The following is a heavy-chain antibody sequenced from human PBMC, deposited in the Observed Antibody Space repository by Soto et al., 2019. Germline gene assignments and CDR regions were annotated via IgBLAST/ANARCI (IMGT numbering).Heavy chain of an antibody. V-gene: IGHV3-23*01. CDR3: AKSRVKYTIIRYFDWQRVGYFDY. CDR1: GFTFSSYA. Sequence: GGSLRLSCAASGFTFSSYAMSWVRQAPGKGLEWVSAISGSGGSTYYADSVKGRFTISRDNSKNTLYLQMNSLRAEDMAIYYCAKSRVKYTIIRYFDWQRVGYFDYWGQGTLVTVSS. CDR2: ISGSGGST. J-gene: IGHJ4*02. D-gene: IGHD3-9*01.